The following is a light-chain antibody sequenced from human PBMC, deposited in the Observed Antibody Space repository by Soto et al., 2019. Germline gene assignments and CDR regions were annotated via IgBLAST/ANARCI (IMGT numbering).Light chain of an antibody. CDR1: SSDVGGYNY. Sequence: QSALTQPASMSGSPGQSITISCTGTSSDVGGYNYVSWYRHHPGKAPKLMIYDVNNRPSGVSNRFSGSKSGNTASLTISGLQAEEEADYYCSSHSSSSTLVVFGGGTKLTVL. V-gene: IGLV2-14*03. J-gene: IGLJ2*01. CDR2: DVN. CDR3: SSHSSSSTLVV.